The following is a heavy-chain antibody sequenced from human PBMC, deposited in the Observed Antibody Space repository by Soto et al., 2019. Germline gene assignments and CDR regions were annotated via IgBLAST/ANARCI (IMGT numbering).Heavy chain of an antibody. Sequence: SETLSLTCTISHGSFNSGGFYWGWIRQFPGRGLECIGHIYNTVTSRYSLPLRSRLTVSIDTSAGVFSMSLSSLTAADTATYYRARGFYGSGRPDLWGPGALVPVSS. D-gene: IGHD3-10*01. CDR1: HGSFNSGGFY. V-gene: IGHV4-31*03. CDR3: ARGFYGSGRPDL. CDR2: IYNTVTS. J-gene: IGHJ5*02.